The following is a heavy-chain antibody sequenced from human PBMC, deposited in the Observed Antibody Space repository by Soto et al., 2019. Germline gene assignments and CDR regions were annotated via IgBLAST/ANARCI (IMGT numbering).Heavy chain of an antibody. V-gene: IGHV3-49*03. CDR1: GFTFGDYA. J-gene: IGHJ6*03. CDR2: IRSKAYGGTT. Sequence: GSLRLSCTASGFTFGDYAMSWFRQAPGKGLEWVGFIRSKAYGGTTEYAASVKGRFTISRDDSKSIAYLQMNSLKTEDTAVYYCTRDEPPDLSYYYYYMDVWGKGTTVTVSS. CDR3: TRDEPPDLSYYYYYMDV.